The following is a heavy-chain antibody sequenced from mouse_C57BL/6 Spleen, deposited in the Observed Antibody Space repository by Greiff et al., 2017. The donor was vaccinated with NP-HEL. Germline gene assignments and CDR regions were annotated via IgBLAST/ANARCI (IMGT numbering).Heavy chain of an antibody. D-gene: IGHD2-5*01. CDR1: GFTFSDYY. J-gene: IGHJ1*03. CDR3: ARPYSNYDWYFDV. V-gene: IGHV5-16*01. Sequence: EVMLVESEGGLVQPGSSMKLSCTASGFTFSDYYMAWVRQVPEKGLEWVANINYDGSSTYYLDSLKSRFIISRDNAKNILYLQMSSLKSEDTATYYCARPYSNYDWYFDVWGTGTTVTVSS. CDR2: INYDGSST.